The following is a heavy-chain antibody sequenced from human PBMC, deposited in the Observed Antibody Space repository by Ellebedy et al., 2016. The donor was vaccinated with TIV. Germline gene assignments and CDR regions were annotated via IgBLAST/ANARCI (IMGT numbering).Heavy chain of an antibody. CDR2: TYSGGTT. V-gene: IGHV3-66*01. CDR1: GFTVTSNY. Sequence: PGGSLRLSCTASGFTVTSNYMNRIRQAPGKGLEWVSVTYSGGTTYYADSVKGRFIISRDNSKNTLYLQMNSLRAEDTAMYYCARDEGTWGQGTLVTVSS. CDR3: ARDEGT. J-gene: IGHJ5*02.